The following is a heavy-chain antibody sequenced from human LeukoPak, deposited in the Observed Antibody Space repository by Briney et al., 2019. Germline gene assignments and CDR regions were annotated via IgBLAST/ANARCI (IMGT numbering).Heavy chain of an antibody. CDR3: ARASYDSSGYLLDY. D-gene: IGHD3-22*01. Sequence: SETLSLTCTVSGGSISSYYWSWIRQPAGKGLEWIGRTYTSGSTNYNPSLKSRVTMSVDTSKNQFSLKLSSVTAADTAVYYCARASYDSSGYLLDYWGQGTLVTVSS. J-gene: IGHJ4*02. CDR1: GGSISSYY. CDR2: TYTSGST. V-gene: IGHV4-4*07.